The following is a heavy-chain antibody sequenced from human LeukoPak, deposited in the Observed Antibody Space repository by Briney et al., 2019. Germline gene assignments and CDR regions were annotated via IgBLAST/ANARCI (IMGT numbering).Heavy chain of an antibody. V-gene: IGHV4-59*08. D-gene: IGHD5-12*01. CDR1: GGSISSDY. CDR3: ARQGAYSGYQAFDY. CDR2: ISYSGST. J-gene: IGHJ4*02. Sequence: SETLSLTCTVSGGSISSDYWSWIRQPPGKGLEWIGYISYSGSTNYNPSLKSRVTISIDTSKNQFSLKLSSVTAADTAVYYCARQGAYSGYQAFDYWGQGTLVSVSS.